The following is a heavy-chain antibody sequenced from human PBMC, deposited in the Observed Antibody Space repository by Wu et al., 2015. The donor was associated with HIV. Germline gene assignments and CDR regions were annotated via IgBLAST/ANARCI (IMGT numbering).Heavy chain of an antibody. Sequence: QVQLVQSGAEVKKPGASVKVSCKASGYTFSEHYIHWLRQAPGQGLEWMGWINPNTGGTNYALNFLGRVTLTRDPSIRAAYMELSRLTTDDTAVYFCARVRTHSSGWPHNWFDPWGQGTLVTVSS. CDR2: INPNTGGT. D-gene: IGHD6-19*01. V-gene: IGHV1-2*02. CDR3: ARVRTHSSGWPHNWFDP. J-gene: IGHJ5*02. CDR1: GYTFSEHY.